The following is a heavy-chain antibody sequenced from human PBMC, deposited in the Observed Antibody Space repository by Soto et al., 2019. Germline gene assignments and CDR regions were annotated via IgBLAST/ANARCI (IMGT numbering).Heavy chain of an antibody. J-gene: IGHJ6*02. D-gene: IGHD3-10*01. CDR2: IWYDGSNK. CDR1: GFTFSSYG. CDR3: ARDPLWFGELLDFLSMGYYYYGMDV. Sequence: QVQLVESGGGVVQPGRSLRLSCAASGFTFSSYGMHWVRQAPGKGLEWVAVIWYDGSNKYYADSVKGRFTISRDNSKNTLYLQMNSLRAEDTAVYYCARDPLWFGELLDFLSMGYYYYGMDVWGQGTTVTVSS. V-gene: IGHV3-33*01.